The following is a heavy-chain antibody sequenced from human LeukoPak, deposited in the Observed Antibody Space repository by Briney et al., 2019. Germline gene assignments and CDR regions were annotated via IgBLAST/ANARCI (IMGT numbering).Heavy chain of an antibody. V-gene: IGHV4-31*03. CDR3: ASGREITATLPY. CDR2: IYYSGST. Sequence: SETLSLTCTVSGGSISSGDYYWSWIRQHPGKGLEWLGYIYYSGSTYYNPSLKSRLTISVDTSKNQFSLNLKSVTAADTAVYYCASGREITATLPYWGQGTLVTVSS. D-gene: IGHD1-20*01. CDR1: GGSISSGDYY. J-gene: IGHJ4*02.